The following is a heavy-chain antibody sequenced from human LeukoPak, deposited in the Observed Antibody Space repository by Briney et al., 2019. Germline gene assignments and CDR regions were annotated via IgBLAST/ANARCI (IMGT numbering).Heavy chain of an antibody. CDR1: GFSFSSYA. V-gene: IGHV3-23*01. Sequence: PGGSLRLSCAASGFSFSSYAMSWVRQAPGKGLEWVSTTARSGKTYYADSVKGRFTISRDNSQNTLSLQMSSLRAEDTAVFYCARDIASLAFDTWGRGTVVTASS. J-gene: IGHJ3*02. CDR2: TARSGKT. CDR3: ARDIASLAFDT. D-gene: IGHD2-21*01.